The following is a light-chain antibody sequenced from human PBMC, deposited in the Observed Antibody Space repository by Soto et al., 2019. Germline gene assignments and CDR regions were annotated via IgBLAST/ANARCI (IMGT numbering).Light chain of an antibody. V-gene: IGKV3-15*01. CDR2: GAS. CDR3: QQYNNWPDT. J-gene: IGKJ5*01. Sequence: EIVMTQSPATLSVSPGERATLSCRASQSVSSKLAWYQQKPGQAPRLLISGASSRATGIPARFSGSGSGTEFTLTISSLQPEDFAVYYCQQYNNWPDTFGQGTRLEIK. CDR1: QSVSSK.